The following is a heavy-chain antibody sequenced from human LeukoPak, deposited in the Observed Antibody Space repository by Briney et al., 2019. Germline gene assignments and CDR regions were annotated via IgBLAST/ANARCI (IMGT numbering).Heavy chain of an antibody. CDR2: INTVGSYI. D-gene: IGHD3-22*01. J-gene: IGHJ4*02. Sequence: GGSLRLSCAASGFTLTSYSFNWVRQAPGKGLEWVSSINTVGSYIYYADSVKGRFTISRDDADNSLYLQMNSLRAEDTAVYFCARLKRNSDRSGFYYYYDNWGQGTLVTVSS. CDR3: ARLKRNSDRSGFYYYYDN. CDR1: GFTLTSYS. V-gene: IGHV3-21*01.